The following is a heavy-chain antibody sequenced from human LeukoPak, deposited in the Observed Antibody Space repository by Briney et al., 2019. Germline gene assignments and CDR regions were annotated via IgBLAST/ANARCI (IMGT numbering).Heavy chain of an antibody. J-gene: IGHJ4*02. Sequence: ASVKVSCKASGGTFISYAISWVRQAPGQGLEWLGWISPYNGHKNYAQKFQYRVTMTTHTSTSTAYMELRSLTSDDTAVYYCARAYDYGDAGLPRDWGQGTLVTVSS. CDR3: ARAYDYGDAGLPRD. CDR2: ISPYNGHK. CDR1: GGTFISYA. V-gene: IGHV1-18*01. D-gene: IGHD4-17*01.